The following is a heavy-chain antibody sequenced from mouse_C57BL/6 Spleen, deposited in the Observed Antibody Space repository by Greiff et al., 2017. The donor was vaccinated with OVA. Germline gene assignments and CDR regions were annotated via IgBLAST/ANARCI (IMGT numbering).Heavy chain of an antibody. CDR1: GYAFSSSW. Sequence: QVQLQQSGAELVKPGASVKISCKASGYAFSSSWMNWVKQRPGKGLEWIGQIYPGDGDTNYNGKFKGKATLTADKSSSTAYMQLSSLTSEDSAVYFCASDGYYYAMDYWGQGTSVTVSS. CDR2: IYPGDGDT. CDR3: ASDGYYYAMDY. J-gene: IGHJ4*01. V-gene: IGHV1-80*01. D-gene: IGHD2-3*01.